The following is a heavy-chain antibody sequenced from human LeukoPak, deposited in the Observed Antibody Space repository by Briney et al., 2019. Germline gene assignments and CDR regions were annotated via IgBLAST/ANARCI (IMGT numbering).Heavy chain of an antibody. D-gene: IGHD6-13*01. J-gene: IGHJ3*02. V-gene: IGHV4-31*11. Sequence: SETLSLTCGVSGGSISSAGYYWSWIRQHPGKGLEWIGYIYYSGSTYYNPSLKSRVTISVDTSKNQFSLKLSSVTAADTAVYFCARGGDSGSWYGYAFDIWGQGTMVTVSS. CDR1: GGSISSAGYY. CDR3: ARGGDSGSWYGYAFDI. CDR2: IYYSGST.